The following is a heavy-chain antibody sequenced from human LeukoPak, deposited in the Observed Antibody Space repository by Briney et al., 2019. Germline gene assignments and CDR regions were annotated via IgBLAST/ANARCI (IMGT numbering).Heavy chain of an antibody. CDR2: IIPILGIA. Sequence: ASVKVSCKASGGTFSSYAISWVRQAPGQGLEWMGRIIPILGIANYAQKFQGRVTITADKSTSTAYMELSSLRSEDTAVYYCARGGETSRDGYNCNYWGQGTLVTVSS. CDR3: ARGGETSRDGYNCNY. J-gene: IGHJ4*02. CDR1: GGTFSSYA. D-gene: IGHD5-24*01. V-gene: IGHV1-69*04.